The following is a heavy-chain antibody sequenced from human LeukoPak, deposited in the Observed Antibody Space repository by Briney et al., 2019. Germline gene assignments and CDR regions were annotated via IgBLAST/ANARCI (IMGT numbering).Heavy chain of an antibody. D-gene: IGHD2-15*01. J-gene: IGHJ3*01. CDR2: ILYRSKWYN. V-gene: IGHV6-1*01. CDR3: VACRDNSCCSETFGF. CDR1: GDSVSYKVVA. Sequence: RRLSVTCAISGDSVSYKVVAWNWTRQSPSRGLEWLGSILYRSKWYNDYAESVKSRITINPDTSKNQFTLQLKSVTPEDTAVYYCVACRDNSCCSETFGFWGQGTTVIVSS.